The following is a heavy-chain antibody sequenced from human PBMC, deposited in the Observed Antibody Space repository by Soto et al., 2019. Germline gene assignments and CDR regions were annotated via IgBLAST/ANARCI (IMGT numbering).Heavy chain of an antibody. CDR2: ISYIGTT. CDR1: GGSISNYY. J-gene: IGHJ4*02. V-gene: IGHV4-59*01. Sequence: SETLSLTCTVSGGSISNYYWSWIRQSPGKGLEWIGYISYIGTTNYNPSLKSRVTISVDTSKNQFSLRLTSVTAADTAVYYCVRGGGGYGNGMIDYWGQGTPVTVSS. CDR3: VRGGGGYGNGMIDY. D-gene: IGHD5-18*01.